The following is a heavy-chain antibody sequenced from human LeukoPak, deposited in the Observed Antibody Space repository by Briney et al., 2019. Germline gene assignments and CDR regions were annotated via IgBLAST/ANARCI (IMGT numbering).Heavy chain of an antibody. V-gene: IGHV3-30*18. CDR2: ISFDETET. J-gene: IGHJ3*01. CDR3: AKDVGRPDWNAPFGAFDV. Sequence: PGGSLRLSCAASGFAFRNSGMHWVRQAPGKGLEWVAVISFDETETYYADFVRGRFTISRDNSNKKLHLQMNSLRPDDTAMYYCAKDVGRPDWNAPFGAFDVWGQGTMVAV. D-gene: IGHD1-1*01. CDR1: GFAFRNSG.